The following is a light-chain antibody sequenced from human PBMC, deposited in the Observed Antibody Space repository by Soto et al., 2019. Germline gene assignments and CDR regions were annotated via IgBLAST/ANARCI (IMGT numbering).Light chain of an antibody. CDR1: QSISSY. CDR2: ATS. V-gene: IGKV1-39*01. CDR3: QQSYSSPQT. J-gene: IGKJ1*01. Sequence: DIQMTQSPSSLSASVGDRVTITCRASQSISSYLNWYQQKPGKAPKLLIYATSSLQTGVPSRFSGSGSGTDFTRTISSLQPEDFATYYGQQSYSSPQTFGQETKVEIK.